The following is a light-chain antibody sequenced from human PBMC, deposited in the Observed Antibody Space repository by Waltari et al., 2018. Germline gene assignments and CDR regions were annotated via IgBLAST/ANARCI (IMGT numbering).Light chain of an antibody. Sequence: EIVMTKSPGTLFASPGERVILSCRASQSVGSNLAWFQKKPGQAPRLLSYRASTRATDIPGTFIGSGSGTGFTLTISSLQSEDFALYYCQQYYNWPRTFGQGTKVEIK. CDR1: QSVGSN. CDR3: QQYYNWPRT. V-gene: IGKV3-15*01. CDR2: RAS. J-gene: IGKJ1*01.